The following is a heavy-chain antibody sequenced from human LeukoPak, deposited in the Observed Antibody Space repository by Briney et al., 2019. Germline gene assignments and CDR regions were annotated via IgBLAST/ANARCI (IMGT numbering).Heavy chain of an antibody. CDR3: ARDRSGRSHLYYYYYMDV. Sequence: PSETLSLTCTVSGGSISSYYWSWIRQPAGKGLEWIGRIYTSGSTNYNPSLKSRVTMSVDTSKNQFSLKLSSVTAAATAVYYCARDRSGRSHLYYYYYMDVWGKGTTVTVSS. J-gene: IGHJ6*03. V-gene: IGHV4-4*07. D-gene: IGHD1-26*01. CDR1: GGSISSYY. CDR2: IYTSGST.